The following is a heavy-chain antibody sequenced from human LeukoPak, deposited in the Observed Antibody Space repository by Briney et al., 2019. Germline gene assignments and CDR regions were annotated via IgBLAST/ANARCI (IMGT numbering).Heavy chain of an antibody. CDR1: TFTFSSYG. V-gene: IGHV3-30*18. Sequence: GGFLRLSCAASTFTFSSYGMHWVRQAPGKGLEWVAVIILVGSNKYYADSVKGRFTISRDNSKNTLYLQMNSLRAEDTAVYYCAKNFGYYYDSSGYYSPPVDYWGQGTLVIVSS. J-gene: IGHJ4*02. CDR3: AKNFGYYYDSSGYYSPPVDY. CDR2: IILVGSNK. D-gene: IGHD3-22*01.